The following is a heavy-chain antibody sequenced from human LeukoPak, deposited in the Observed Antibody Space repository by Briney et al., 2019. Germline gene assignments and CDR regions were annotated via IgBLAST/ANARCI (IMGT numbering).Heavy chain of an antibody. Sequence: GGSLRLSCAASGFIFSSYSMHWVRQAPGKGLEWVAVVSTAGTIKYYADSMKGRFTVSRDNSKNTVDLQMNSLRVEDTALYFCVQEFNHDQWFFDIWGRGTLVTVSS. J-gene: IGHJ2*01. CDR1: GFIFSSYS. D-gene: IGHD3-22*01. CDR3: VQEFNHDQWFFDI. V-gene: IGHV3-30*18. CDR2: VSTAGTIK.